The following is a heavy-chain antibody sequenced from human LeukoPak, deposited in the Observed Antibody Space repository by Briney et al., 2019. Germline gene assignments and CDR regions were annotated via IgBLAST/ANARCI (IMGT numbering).Heavy chain of an antibody. CDR1: GGHIDSVY. CDR3: AREPDA. J-gene: IGHJ5*02. V-gene: IGHV4-59*12. CDR2: VHHTGRA. Sequence: SETLSLTCTVSGGHIDSVYWNWIRQPPGKGLEWLGTVHHTGRAFYNPSLRGRTTVSVDTSKNEFSLKLTSVTAADTAVYYCAREPDAWGQGILVIVSS.